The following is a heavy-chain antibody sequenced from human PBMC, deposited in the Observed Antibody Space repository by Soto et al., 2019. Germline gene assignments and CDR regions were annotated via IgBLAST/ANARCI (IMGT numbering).Heavy chain of an antibody. Sequence: WGSLRLSCAASGFTFSTYDMHWVRQATGKGLEWVSALDTAGDTYYPGSVKGRFTISRENAKKSLYLQKNSLRAEDTAVYYCAKRTVGWYFDLWGRGTLVTVSS. CDR1: GFTFSTYD. J-gene: IGHJ2*01. D-gene: IGHD4-17*01. V-gene: IGHV3-13*01. CDR3: AKRTVGWYFDL. CDR2: LDTAGDT.